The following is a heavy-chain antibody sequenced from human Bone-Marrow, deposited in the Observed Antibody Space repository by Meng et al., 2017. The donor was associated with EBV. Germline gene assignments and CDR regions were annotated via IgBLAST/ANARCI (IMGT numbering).Heavy chain of an antibody. V-gene: IGHV1-69*01. CDR1: GGGLRYSA. CDR2: RIPDFGTP. CDR3: ARESGRGYTPDF. J-gene: IGHJ4*02. Sequence: QVVVEECGGEVERRGSSVMVSFTDCGGGLRYSAIGWVRQALGKGLEWMGGRIPDFGTPDYAPNYQDRVTITADESTSTAYMELNSLTTEDTAIYYCARESGRGYTPDFWGQGTLVTVSS. D-gene: IGHD3-10*01.